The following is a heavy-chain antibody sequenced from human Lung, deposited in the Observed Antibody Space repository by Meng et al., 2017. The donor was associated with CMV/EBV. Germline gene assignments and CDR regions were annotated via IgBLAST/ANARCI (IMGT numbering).Heavy chain of an antibody. Sequence: SXXVSXXASGYTFTGYNIHWVRQAPGQGLEWMGWINPNTGDTNYAQKFQGRVTLTGDTSISTAYMELSRLKSDDTAVFFCARLFHTSLGTNYYYGMDVWXQGTTGTVSS. D-gene: IGHD3/OR15-3a*01. CDR2: INPNTGDT. CDR3: ARLFHTSLGTNYYYGMDV. J-gene: IGHJ6*02. CDR1: GYTFTGYN. V-gene: IGHV1-2*02.